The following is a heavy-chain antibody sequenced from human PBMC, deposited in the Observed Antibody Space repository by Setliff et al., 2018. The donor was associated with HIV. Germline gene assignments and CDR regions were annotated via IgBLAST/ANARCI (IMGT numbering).Heavy chain of an antibody. CDR3: ALLIDGPNCSGGSCYSLLPY. Sequence: GESLKLSCKGSGYSFTSYWIGWVRQMPGKGLEWMGIIYPGDSDTRYSPSFQGQVTISADKSISTAYLQRSSLRSEDTAVYYCALLIDGPNCSGGSCYSLLPYWGQGTLVTVSS. CDR1: GYSFTSYW. V-gene: IGHV5-51*01. D-gene: IGHD2-15*01. CDR2: IYPGDSDT. J-gene: IGHJ4*02.